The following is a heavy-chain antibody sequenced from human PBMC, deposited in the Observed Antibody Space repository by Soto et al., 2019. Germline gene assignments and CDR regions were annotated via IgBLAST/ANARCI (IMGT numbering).Heavy chain of an antibody. CDR3: AKSPYYYDSSGYYDYNAFDI. J-gene: IGHJ3*02. Sequence: GGSLRLSCAASGFTFSSYAMSWVRQAPGKGLEWVSAISGSGGSTYYADSVKGRFTISRDNSKNTLYLQMNSLRAEDTAVYYCAKSPYYYDSSGYYDYNAFDIWGQGTMVTVSS. CDR1: GFTFSSYA. V-gene: IGHV3-23*01. CDR2: ISGSGGST. D-gene: IGHD3-22*01.